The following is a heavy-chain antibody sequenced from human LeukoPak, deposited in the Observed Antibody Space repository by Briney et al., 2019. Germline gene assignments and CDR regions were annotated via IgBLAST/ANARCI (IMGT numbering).Heavy chain of an antibody. CDR2: ISSSGSTI. D-gene: IGHD3-22*01. J-gene: IGHJ3*02. CDR1: GFTFSDYY. V-gene: IGHV3-11*04. CDR3: ARDGVYYDSSCYYSAFDI. Sequence: PGGSLRLSCAASGFTFSDYYMSWIRQAPGKGLEWVSYISSSGSTIYYADTVKGRFTISRDNAKNSLYLQMNSLRAEDTAVYYCARDGVYYDSSCYYSAFDIWGQGTMVTVSS.